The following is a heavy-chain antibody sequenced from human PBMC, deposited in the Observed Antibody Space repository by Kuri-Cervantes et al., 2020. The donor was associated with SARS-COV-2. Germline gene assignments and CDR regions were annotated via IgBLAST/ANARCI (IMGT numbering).Heavy chain of an antibody. CDR3: ARAYGLLRYIYYMDV. CDR2: INHRGST. V-gene: IGHV4-34*01. CDR1: GFTFSSYA. Sequence: GSLRLSCAASGFTFSSYAMSWVRQAPGKGLEWIGEINHRGSTNYNPSLKSRATMSVDTSNNQFSLILTSVTAADTAVYYCARAYGLLRYIYYMDVWGEGTTVTVSS. J-gene: IGHJ6*03. D-gene: IGHD3-9*01.